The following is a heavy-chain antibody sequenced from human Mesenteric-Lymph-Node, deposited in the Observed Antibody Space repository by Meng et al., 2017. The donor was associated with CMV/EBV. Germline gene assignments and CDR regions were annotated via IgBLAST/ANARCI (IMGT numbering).Heavy chain of an antibody. V-gene: IGHV1-18*01. CDR2: ISAYNGNT. J-gene: IGHJ6*02. CDR1: GYTFTSYG. D-gene: IGHD3-3*01. CDR3: ARGLTIFGVVPSCMDV. Sequence: ASAKVSCKASGYTFTSYGISWVRQAPGQGLEWMGWISAYNGNTNYAQKLQGRVTMTTDTSTSTAYMELRSLRSDDTAVYYCARGLTIFGVVPSCMDVWGQGTTVTRLL.